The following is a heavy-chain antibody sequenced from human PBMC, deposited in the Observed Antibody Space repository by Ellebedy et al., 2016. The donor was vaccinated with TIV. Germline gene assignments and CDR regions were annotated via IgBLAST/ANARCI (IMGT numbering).Heavy chain of an antibody. CDR2: ISAYNGNT. D-gene: IGHD3-3*01. J-gene: IGHJ4*02. V-gene: IGHV1-18*01. CDR3: ARGVGVFGVATYFDY. CDR1: GYTFTSYG. Sequence: AASVKVSCKASGYTFTSYGISWVRQAPGQGLEWMGWISAYNGNTNYAQKLQGRVTMTTDTSTSTAYMELRSMRSDDTAVYYCARGVGVFGVATYFDYWGQGTLVTVSS.